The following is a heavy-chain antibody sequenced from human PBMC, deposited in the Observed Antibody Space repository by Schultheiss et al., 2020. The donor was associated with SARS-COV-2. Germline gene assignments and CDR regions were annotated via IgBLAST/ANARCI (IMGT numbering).Heavy chain of an antibody. CDR2: IWYDGSNK. Sequence: GESLKISCAASGFTFSSYGMHWVRQAPGKGLEWVAVIWYDGSNKYYADSVKGRFTISRDNSKNTLYLQMNSLRAEDTAMYYCARGLYGSGCPDYWGQGTLVTVSS. CDR1: GFTFSSYG. CDR3: ARGLYGSGCPDY. J-gene: IGHJ4*02. D-gene: IGHD3-10*01. V-gene: IGHV3-33*01.